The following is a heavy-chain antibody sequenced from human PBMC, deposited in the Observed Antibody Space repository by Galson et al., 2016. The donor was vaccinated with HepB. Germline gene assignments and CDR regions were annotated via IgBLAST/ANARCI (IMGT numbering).Heavy chain of an antibody. D-gene: IGHD2-2*02. CDR3: AKGIYIYHADHYFDY. J-gene: IGHJ4*02. CDR1: GFTFSTFG. V-gene: IGHV3-30*18. CDR2: ISYDGSDQ. Sequence: SLRLSCAASGFTFSTFGMHWVRQAPSKGLEWVGVISYDGSDQYYADSVKARFTISRDNSRNTLYLQMNSLRAEDTAVYYCAKGIYIYHADHYFDYWGRGTLVTVSS.